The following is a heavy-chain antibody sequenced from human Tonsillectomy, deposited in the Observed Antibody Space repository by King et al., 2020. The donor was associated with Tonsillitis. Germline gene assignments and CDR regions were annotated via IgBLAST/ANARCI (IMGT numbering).Heavy chain of an antibody. J-gene: IGHJ2*01. CDR1: GFTFSSYA. V-gene: IGHV3-30*04. Sequence: VQLVESGGGVVQPGRSLRLSCAASGFTFSSYAMYWVRQAPGKGLEWVAVVSHDGSNKYYEDSVKGRFTISRDNSKNTLYLQMNSLRAEDTAVYYCARARQWLVRSSEVLWYFDLWGRGTLVTVSS. CDR2: VSHDGSNK. D-gene: IGHD6-19*01. CDR3: ARARQWLVRSSEVLWYFDL.